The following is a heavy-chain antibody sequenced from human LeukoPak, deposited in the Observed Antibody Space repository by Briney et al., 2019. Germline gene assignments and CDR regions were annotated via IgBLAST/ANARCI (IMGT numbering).Heavy chain of an antibody. CDR1: GGSISSYY. CDR2: IYYSGST. J-gene: IGHJ2*01. V-gene: IGHV4-59*01. CDR3: ARPIESQESWYFDL. Sequence: PSETLSLTCTVSGGSISSYYWSWIRQPPGKGLEWIGYIYYSGSTNYSPSLKSRVTMSVDTSKNQFSLKLSSVTSADTAVYYCARPIESQESWYFDLWGRGTLVTVSP.